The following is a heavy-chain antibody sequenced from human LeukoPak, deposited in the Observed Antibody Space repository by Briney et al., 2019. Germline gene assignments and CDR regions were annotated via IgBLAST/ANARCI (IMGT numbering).Heavy chain of an antibody. J-gene: IGHJ4*02. Sequence: GASVNVSCTTSVYTFTHYYIHWVRQAPGQGLEWMGWINPNSGETNSGQKFQGRVTMTGDTSISTAYMELRRVTSDDTAVYYCARDRDYSKTERGFDYWGQGALVTVSS. CDR2: INPNSGET. D-gene: IGHD4-11*01. CDR3: ARDRDYSKTERGFDY. CDR1: VYTFTHYY. V-gene: IGHV1-2*02.